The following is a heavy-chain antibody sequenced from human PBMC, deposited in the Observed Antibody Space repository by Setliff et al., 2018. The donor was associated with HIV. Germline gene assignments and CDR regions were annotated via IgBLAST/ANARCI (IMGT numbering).Heavy chain of an antibody. CDR1: GGSISITTYY. CDR2: IYYSGST. Sequence: SETLSLTCTVSGGSISITTYYWGWIRQPPGKGLEWIGSIYYSGSTYYNPSLKSRVTISVDTSKNQFSLKLSSVTAADTAVYYCARTYYYGSGSSNWFDPWGQGTLVTVSS. V-gene: IGHV4-39*01. D-gene: IGHD3-10*01. J-gene: IGHJ5*02. CDR3: ARTYYYGSGSSNWFDP.